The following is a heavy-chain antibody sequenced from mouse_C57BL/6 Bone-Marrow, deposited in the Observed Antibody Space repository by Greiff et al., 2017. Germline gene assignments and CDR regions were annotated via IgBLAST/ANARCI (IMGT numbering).Heavy chain of an antibody. V-gene: IGHV14-4*01. CDR1: GFNIKDDY. CDR2: IDPENGDT. CDR3: TTRYYYGSSSYYFDY. J-gene: IGHJ2*01. D-gene: IGHD1-1*01. Sequence: DVQLQESGAELVRPGASVKLSCTASGFNIKDDYMHWVKQRPEQGLEWIGWIDPENGDTEYASKFQGKATITADTSSNTAYLQLSSLTSEDAAVYYCTTRYYYGSSSYYFDYWGQGTTLTVSS.